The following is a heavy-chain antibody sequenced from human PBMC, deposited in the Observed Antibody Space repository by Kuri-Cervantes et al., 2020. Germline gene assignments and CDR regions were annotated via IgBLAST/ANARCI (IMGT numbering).Heavy chain of an antibody. Sequence: SCAASGFTFSSYWMSWVRQAPGKGLEWIGYIYYSGSTNYNPSLKSRVTISVDTSKNQFSLKLSSVTAADTAVYYCALFYYDNSEVNFDYWGRGTLVTVSS. V-gene: IGHV4-59*12. CDR1: GFTFSSYW. D-gene: IGHD3-22*01. J-gene: IGHJ4*02. CDR2: IYYSGST. CDR3: ALFYYDNSEVNFDY.